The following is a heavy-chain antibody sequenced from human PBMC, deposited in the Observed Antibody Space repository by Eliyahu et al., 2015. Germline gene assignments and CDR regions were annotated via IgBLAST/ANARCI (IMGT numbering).Heavy chain of an antibody. Sequence: EVQLVESGGGSVQPGGSLRLSCAAXGXTFTRHWMSWVRQAPVKGLEWVANIREDGSEKKYVDSVKGRFTISRDNARNSLVLQMNSLRVEDTAIYYCARDRIGGANDYWGRGTLVTVSS. D-gene: IGHD1-26*01. CDR2: IREDGSEK. J-gene: IGHJ4*02. V-gene: IGHV3-7*01. CDR1: GXTFTRHW. CDR3: ARDRIGGANDY.